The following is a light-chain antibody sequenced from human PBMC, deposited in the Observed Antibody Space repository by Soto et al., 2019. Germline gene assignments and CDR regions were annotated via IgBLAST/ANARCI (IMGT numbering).Light chain of an antibody. CDR1: QSVTGNF. CDR2: GAS. Sequence: EIVLTQSPGTLSLSPGERATLSCRASQSVTGNFLAWYQHKPGQTPRLLIYGASSRATGVPDRFSGSGSGTDFTLTISRLEPEDFGVYYCQPYGNSPHKTAFRGGTKVEIK. CDR3: QPYGNSPHKTA. V-gene: IGKV3-20*01. J-gene: IGKJ4*01.